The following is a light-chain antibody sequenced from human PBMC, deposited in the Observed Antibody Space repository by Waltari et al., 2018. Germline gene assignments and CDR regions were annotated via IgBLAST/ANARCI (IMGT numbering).Light chain of an antibody. V-gene: IGLV2-14*03. CDR1: SSDVGAYNY. CDR2: DVN. J-gene: IGLJ2*01. Sequence: QSALTQPASVSGSPGQSITISCTGTSSDVGAYNYVSWYQQLPGKAPKLIIYDVNNCPSGVSDRFSGSKSGNTASLTISGLQAEDEADYYCASYTTSSTLVVFGGGTRLSVL. CDR3: ASYTTSSTLVV.